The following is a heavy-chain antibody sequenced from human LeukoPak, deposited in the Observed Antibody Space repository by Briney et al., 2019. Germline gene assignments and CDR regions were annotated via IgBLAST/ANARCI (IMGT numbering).Heavy chain of an antibody. V-gene: IGHV4-59*02. CDR3: ARSRNYDTTGFNPSYYLDS. J-gene: IGHJ4*02. D-gene: IGHD3-22*01. Sequence: SETLSLTCTVSGGSVIGSYWTWIRQSPGGSLQYLGYIYNTVDVNYSPSPKSRVTISIDMSRNQVSLRLTSVTAADTAIYYCARSRNYDTTGFNPSYYLDSWGQGALVTVAS. CDR2: IYNTVDV. CDR1: GGSVIGSY.